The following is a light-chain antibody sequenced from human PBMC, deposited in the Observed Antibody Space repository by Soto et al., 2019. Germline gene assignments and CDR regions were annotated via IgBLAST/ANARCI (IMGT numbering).Light chain of an antibody. CDR1: RSDVGSYNR. J-gene: IGLJ1*01. CDR2: DVS. CDR3: CSYAGTSTYV. V-gene: IGLV2-11*01. Sequence: QSALTQPRSVSGSPGQSVTISCTGTRSDVGSYNRVSWYQQPPGKAPKLMIYDVSQRPSGVPDRFSGSKSDNTASLTISGLQAEDEADYYCCSYAGTSTYVFGTGTKLTVL.